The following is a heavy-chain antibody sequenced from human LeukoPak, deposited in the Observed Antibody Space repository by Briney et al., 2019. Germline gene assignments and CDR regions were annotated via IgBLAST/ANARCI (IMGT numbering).Heavy chain of an antibody. J-gene: IGHJ4*02. Sequence: SETLSLTCTVSGASISSYYWSWIRQPPGKGLEWIGYIYYSGSTNYNPSLKSRVTISVDTSKNQFSLKLSSVTAADTAVYYCARGPPDGDYFDYWGQGTLVTVSS. D-gene: IGHD4-17*01. V-gene: IGHV4-59*01. CDR3: ARGPPDGDYFDY. CDR1: GASISSYY. CDR2: IYYSGST.